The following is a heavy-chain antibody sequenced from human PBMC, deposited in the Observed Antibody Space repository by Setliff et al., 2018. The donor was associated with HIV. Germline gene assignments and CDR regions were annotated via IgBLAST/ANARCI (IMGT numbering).Heavy chain of an antibody. CDR1: GGSISSAGYY. J-gene: IGHJ4*02. V-gene: IGHV4-31*03. CDR2: IYNTGSA. D-gene: IGHD3-22*01. Sequence: PSETLSLTCTVSGGSISSAGYYWSWIRQHPGKGLEWIGYIYNTGSAYFNPSLKSRLTISVDTSRNQLSLKLSSVTAADTAVYYCARGYTRGYFSHFDYWGQGTLVTVSS. CDR3: ARGYTRGYFSHFDY.